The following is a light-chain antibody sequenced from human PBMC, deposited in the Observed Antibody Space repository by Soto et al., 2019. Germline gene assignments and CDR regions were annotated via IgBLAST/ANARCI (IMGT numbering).Light chain of an antibody. V-gene: IGKV1-5*03. Sequence: DIQMTQSPSTLSGSVGDRVTITCRASQTISSWLAWYQQKPGKAPKLLIYKASTLKSGVPSRFSGSGSGTEFTLTISSLQPDDFATYYCQQYHSYPYTFGQGTKLEIK. CDR1: QTISSW. J-gene: IGKJ2*01. CDR2: KAS. CDR3: QQYHSYPYT.